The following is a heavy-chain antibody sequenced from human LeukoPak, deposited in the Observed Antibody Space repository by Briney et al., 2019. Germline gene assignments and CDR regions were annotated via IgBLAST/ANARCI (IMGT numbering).Heavy chain of an antibody. V-gene: IGHV4-59*01. CDR2: IYYSGFT. J-gene: IGHJ4*02. Sequence: PSETLSLTCTVSGGSISSYYWSWIRQPPGKGLEWIGYIYYSGFTNYNPSLKRRVTISVDTSKNQFSLKLTSVTAADTAVYYCARDAGSGSLDYWGQGTLVTVSA. D-gene: IGHD3-10*01. CDR1: GGSISSYY. CDR3: ARDAGSGSLDY.